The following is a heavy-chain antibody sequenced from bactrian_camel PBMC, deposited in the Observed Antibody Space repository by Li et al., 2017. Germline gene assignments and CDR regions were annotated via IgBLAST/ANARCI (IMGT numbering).Heavy chain of an antibody. Sequence: VQLVESGGGSVQAGGSLRLSCVASGDTETTNSMGWFRQAPGKEREGVATITTGTGNTDYADSVKGRFTISQDGAENTVYLQMNGLKPEDTAMYYCAASRLGSTINWRQERRYGYWGQGT. D-gene: IGHD4*01. J-gene: IGHJ4*01. CDR1: GDTETTNS. CDR3: AASRLGSTINWRQERRYGY. V-gene: IGHV3S1*01. CDR2: ITTGTGNT.